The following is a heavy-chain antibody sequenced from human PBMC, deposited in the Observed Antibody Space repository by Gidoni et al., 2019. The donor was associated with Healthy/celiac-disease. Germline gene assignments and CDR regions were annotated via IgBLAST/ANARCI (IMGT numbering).Heavy chain of an antibody. CDR2: ISSSSSYI. CDR1: GFTFSSYS. V-gene: IGHV3-21*01. J-gene: IGHJ4*02. Sequence: EVQLVESGGGLVKPGGSLRLSCSASGFTFSSYSMNWVRQAPGKGLKWVSSISSSSSYIYYADSVKGRFTISRDNAKNSLYLQMNSLRAEDTAVYYCARDKIGVAVAAPFDYWGQGTLVTVSS. D-gene: IGHD6-19*01. CDR3: ARDKIGVAVAAPFDY.